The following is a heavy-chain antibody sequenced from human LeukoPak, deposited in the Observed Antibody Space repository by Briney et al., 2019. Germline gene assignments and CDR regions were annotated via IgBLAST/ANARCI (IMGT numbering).Heavy chain of an antibody. CDR3: ARGKKYQLPHPFDY. CDR1: GFTFSSYG. Sequence: GGSLRLSCAASGFTFSSYGMHWVRQAPGKGLEWVAVIWYDGSNKYYADSVKGRFTISRDNSKNTLYLQMNSLRAEDTAVYYCARGKKYQLPHPFDYWGQGTLVTVSS. J-gene: IGHJ4*02. D-gene: IGHD2-2*01. V-gene: IGHV3-33*01. CDR2: IWYDGSNK.